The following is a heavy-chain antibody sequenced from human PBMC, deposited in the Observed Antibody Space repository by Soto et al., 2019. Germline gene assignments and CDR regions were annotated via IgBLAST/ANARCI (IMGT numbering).Heavy chain of an antibody. Sequence: EVQVVESGGGLVKPGGSLRLSCAASGFTFSEYSFLWVRQAPGKGLEWLSFIANGDNHIFYSDSVKGRFTISRDNAKNSVYLKLNSLRAVASAVYYCARENGHCTDACNRGAFDIWGKGTWSPSLQ. V-gene: IGHV3-21*01. J-gene: IGHJ3*02. D-gene: IGHD2-2*01. CDR1: GFTFSEYS. CDR2: IANGDNHI. CDR3: ARENGHCTDACNRGAFDI.